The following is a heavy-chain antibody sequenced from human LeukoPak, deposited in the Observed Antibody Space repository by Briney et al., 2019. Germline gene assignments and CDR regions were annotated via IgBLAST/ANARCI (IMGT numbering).Heavy chain of an antibody. CDR1: GGSISSYY. D-gene: IGHD3-3*01. J-gene: IGHJ3*02. Sequence: PSETLSLTCTVSGGSISSYYWSWIRQPPGKGLEWIGYIYYSGSTNYSPSLKSRVTISVDTSKNQFSLKLSSVTAADTAVYYCARVRVVNDDDAFDIWGQGTMVTVSS. V-gene: IGHV4-59*01. CDR3: ARVRVVNDDDAFDI. CDR2: IYYSGST.